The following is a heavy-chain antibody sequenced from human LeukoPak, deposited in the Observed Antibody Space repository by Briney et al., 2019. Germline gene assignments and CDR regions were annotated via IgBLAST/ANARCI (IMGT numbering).Heavy chain of an antibody. Sequence: RGSLRLSCAASGFTFSSYAMSWVRQAPGKGLEWVSAISGSGGSIYYADSVKGRFTISRDNSKNTLYLQMNSLRAEDTAVYYCAKGANYGEDGYWGQGTLVTVSS. CDR3: AKGANYGEDGY. CDR1: GFTFSSYA. J-gene: IGHJ4*02. CDR2: ISGSGGSI. V-gene: IGHV3-23*01. D-gene: IGHD4-17*01.